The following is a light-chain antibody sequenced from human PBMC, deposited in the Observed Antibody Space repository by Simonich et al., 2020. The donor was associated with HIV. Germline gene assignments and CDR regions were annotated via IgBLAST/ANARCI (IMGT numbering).Light chain of an antibody. CDR2: WAS. J-gene: IGKJ5*01. V-gene: IGKV4-1*01. CDR1: QSVLYSSNNKTY. Sequence: DIVMTQSPDSLAVSLGERATINCKSSQSVLYSSNNKTYLAWYQQKPGQPPKLRIYWASTRESGVPDRFSGSGSGTDFTLTISSLQAEDVAVYYCQQRSNWITFGQGTRLEIK. CDR3: QQRSNWIT.